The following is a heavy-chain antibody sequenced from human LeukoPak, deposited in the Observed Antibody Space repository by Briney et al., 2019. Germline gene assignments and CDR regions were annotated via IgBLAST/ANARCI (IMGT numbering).Heavy chain of an antibody. V-gene: IGHV1-2*06. CDR3: ARVGYYESSGYYEY. CDR2: VNPNNGGT. Sequence: ASVTVSCTASGYTFTDYFIHWVRPAPGQGLEWMGRVNPNNGGTNYAQTFKGRVTMTRDTSISTAYMELSRLRSDGTAVYYCARVGYYESSGYYEYWGQGTLVTVSS. CDR1: GYTFTDYF. D-gene: IGHD3-22*01. J-gene: IGHJ4*02.